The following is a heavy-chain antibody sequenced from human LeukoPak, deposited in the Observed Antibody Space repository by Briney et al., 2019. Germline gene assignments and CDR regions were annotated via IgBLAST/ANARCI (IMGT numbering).Heavy chain of an antibody. CDR3: VRSPACSSGTCYPNWFDP. D-gene: IGHD2-15*01. J-gene: IGHJ5*02. CDR1: GYSFTNNW. Sequence: GESLKISCKGSGYSFTNNWIGWVRQMPGKGLEWMGITYPGDSNTRCSPSFQGQVTISADKSISSAYLQWSSLKASDTAMYYCVRSPACSSGTCYPNWFDPWGQGTLVTVSS. CDR2: TYPGDSNT. V-gene: IGHV5-51*01.